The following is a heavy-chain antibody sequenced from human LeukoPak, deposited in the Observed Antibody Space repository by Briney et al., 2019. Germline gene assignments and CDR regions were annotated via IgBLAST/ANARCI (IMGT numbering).Heavy chain of an antibody. V-gene: IGHV1-3*01. CDR1: GYTLTSYA. CDR3: ARDGYYYDSSGYYYRYDY. D-gene: IGHD3-22*01. Sequence: ASVKVSCKASGYTLTSYAMHWVRQAPGQRLEWMGWINAGNGNTNYAQKLQGRVTMTTDTSTSTAYMELRSLRSDDTAVYYCARDGYYYDSSGYYYRYDYWGQGTLVTVSS. CDR2: INAGNGNT. J-gene: IGHJ4*02.